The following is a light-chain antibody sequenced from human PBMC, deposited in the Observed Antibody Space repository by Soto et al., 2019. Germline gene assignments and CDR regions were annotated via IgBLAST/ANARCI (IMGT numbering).Light chain of an antibody. CDR3: SSYTSSSTLV. V-gene: IGLV2-14*03. Sequence: QSVLTQPASVSGSPGQSITISCTGTSSDVGTYNYVSWYQQHPGKAPKLMIYDVSNRPSGVSDRFSGSKSGNTASLSISGLQAEDEAEYYCSSYTSSSTLVFGGGTKVTVL. J-gene: IGLJ3*02. CDR2: DVS. CDR1: SSDVGTYNY.